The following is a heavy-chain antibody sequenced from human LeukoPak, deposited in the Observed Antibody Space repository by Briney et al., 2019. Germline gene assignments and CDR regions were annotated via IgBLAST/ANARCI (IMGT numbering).Heavy chain of an antibody. J-gene: IGHJ6*03. D-gene: IGHD3-16*01. CDR2: TYYRSKWGN. V-gene: IGHV6-1*01. CDR1: GDSVSSNSAA. CDR3: AREGGVYYYIDV. Sequence: SQTLPLTCAISGDSVSSNSAAWHWIRHSPSNGLEWLGRTYYRSKWGNGYAVSVKSRVTIHPDTSKNQFSLQLNSVTPEDTGVYYCAREGGVYYYIDVWGKGTTVTVSS.